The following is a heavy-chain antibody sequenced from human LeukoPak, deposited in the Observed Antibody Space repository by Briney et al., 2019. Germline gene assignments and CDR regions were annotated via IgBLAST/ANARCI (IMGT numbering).Heavy chain of an antibody. Sequence: ASVKVSCKASGYTFTGYYMHWVRQAPGQGLEWMGWINPNSGGTNYAQKFQGRVTMTRDTSISTAYMELSRLRSDDTAVYYCARVWYYYDSSGYFDAFDIWGQGTMVSVSS. D-gene: IGHD3-22*01. CDR3: ARVWYYYDSSGYFDAFDI. V-gene: IGHV1-2*02. CDR2: INPNSGGT. CDR1: GYTFTGYY. J-gene: IGHJ3*02.